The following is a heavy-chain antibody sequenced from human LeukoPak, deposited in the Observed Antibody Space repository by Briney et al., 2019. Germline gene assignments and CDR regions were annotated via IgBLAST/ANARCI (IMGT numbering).Heavy chain of an antibody. CDR3: AKLRKPFGY. V-gene: IGHV3-23*01. Sequence: GGSLRLSCAASGFTFSNFAVSWVRQAPGKGLEWVSAISGSGGSTYYADSVKGRFTISRDNSKNTLYLQMNSLRAEDTAVYYCAKLRKPFGYWGQGTLVTVSS. CDR1: GFTFSNFA. CDR2: ISGSGGST. J-gene: IGHJ4*02.